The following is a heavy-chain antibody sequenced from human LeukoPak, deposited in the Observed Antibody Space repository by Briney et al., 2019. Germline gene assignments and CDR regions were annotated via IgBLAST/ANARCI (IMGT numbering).Heavy chain of an antibody. D-gene: IGHD2-15*01. CDR3: AKAPLGYCSGGSCYYFDY. V-gene: IGHV3-23*01. CDR1: GFTFSSYA. Sequence: PGGSLRLSCAASGFTFSSYAMSRVRQGPGKGLEWVSAVSGSGVSTYYADSVKGRFTISRDNSKNTLYLQMNSLRAEDTAVYYCAKAPLGYCSGGSCYYFDYWGQGTLVTVSS. J-gene: IGHJ4*02. CDR2: VSGSGVST.